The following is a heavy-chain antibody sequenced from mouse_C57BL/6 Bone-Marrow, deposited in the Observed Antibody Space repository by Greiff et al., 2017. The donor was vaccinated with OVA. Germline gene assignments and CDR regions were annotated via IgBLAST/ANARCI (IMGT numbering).Heavy chain of an antibody. CDR1: GYTFTSYW. Sequence: VQLQQPGAELVKPGASVKLSCKASGYTFTSYWMHWVKQRPGQGLEWIGMIHPNSGSTNYNEKFKSKATLTVDKSSSTAYMQLSSLTSEDSAVYYCATVITTPHWYFDVWGTGTTVTVSA. CDR2: IHPNSGST. V-gene: IGHV1-64*01. J-gene: IGHJ1*03. CDR3: ATVITTPHWYFDV. D-gene: IGHD1-1*01.